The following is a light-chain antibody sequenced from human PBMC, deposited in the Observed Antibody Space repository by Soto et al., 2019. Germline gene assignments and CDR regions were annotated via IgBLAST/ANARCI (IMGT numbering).Light chain of an antibody. Sequence: QSVLTQPASLSGSPGQSITISCTGTSSDVGNYTYVSWYQQHPGKAPKLLIYEVSNRPSGVSNRFSGSKSGNTASLSISGLQAEDETDYYFFSYTSSGTYAFGSGSKVTVL. V-gene: IGLV2-14*01. CDR3: FSYTSSGTYA. J-gene: IGLJ1*01. CDR2: EVS. CDR1: SSDVGNYTY.